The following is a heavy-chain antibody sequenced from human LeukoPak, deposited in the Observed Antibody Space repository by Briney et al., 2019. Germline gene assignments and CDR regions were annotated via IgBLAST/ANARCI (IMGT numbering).Heavy chain of an antibody. CDR3: AKDMSYGDYGGFDY. D-gene: IGHD4-17*01. J-gene: IGHJ4*02. CDR1: GFTFDDYA. Sequence: GGSLRLSCAASGFTFDDYAIHWVRQAPGKGLEWVSSISWNSGSIGYADSVKGRFTISRDNAKNSLYLQMNSLRAEDTALYYCAKDMSYGDYGGFDYWGQGTLVTVSS. CDR2: ISWNSGSI. V-gene: IGHV3-9*01.